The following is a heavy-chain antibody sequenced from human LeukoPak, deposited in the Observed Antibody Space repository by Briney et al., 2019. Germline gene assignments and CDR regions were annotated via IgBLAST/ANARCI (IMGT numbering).Heavy chain of an antibody. CDR1: GGSISSYY. V-gene: IGHV4-59*08. CDR2: IYYTGAT. CDR3: AKYGGSGWVIDY. J-gene: IGHJ4*02. D-gene: IGHD6-19*01. Sequence: SETLSLTCTVSGGSISSYYWTWIRQPPGKGLEWIGYIYYTGATSYNPSLKSRATISVDTSKNQFSLKLTSVAAADTAVYYCAKYGGSGWVIDYWGQGTLVTVSS.